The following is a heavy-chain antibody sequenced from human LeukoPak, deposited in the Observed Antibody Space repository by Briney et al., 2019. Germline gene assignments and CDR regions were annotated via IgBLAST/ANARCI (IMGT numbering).Heavy chain of an antibody. CDR3: ARSNWGGDYFDY. V-gene: IGHV4-59*01. D-gene: IGHD7-27*01. CDR2: IYYSGST. Sequence: PSETLTLTCTVSGGSISSYYWSWIRQPPGKGLEWIGYIYYSGSTNYNPSLKSRVTISVDTSKNQFSLKLGSVTAADTAVYYCARSNWGGDYFDYWGQGTLVTVSS. J-gene: IGHJ4*02. CDR1: GGSISSYY.